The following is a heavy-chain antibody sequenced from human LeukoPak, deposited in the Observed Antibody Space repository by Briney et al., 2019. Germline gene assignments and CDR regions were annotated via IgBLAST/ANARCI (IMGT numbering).Heavy chain of an antibody. J-gene: IGHJ4*02. Sequence: ASVKVSCKASGYTFTGYYMHWVRQAPGQGLEWMGWINPNSGGTDYAQKFQGRVTMARDTSISTAYMELSSLTSDDTAVYYCSRGRADGYSGYDFGGYWGQGTLVTVSS. D-gene: IGHD5-12*01. CDR1: GYTFTGYY. CDR2: INPNSGGT. V-gene: IGHV1-2*02. CDR3: SRGRADGYSGYDFGGY.